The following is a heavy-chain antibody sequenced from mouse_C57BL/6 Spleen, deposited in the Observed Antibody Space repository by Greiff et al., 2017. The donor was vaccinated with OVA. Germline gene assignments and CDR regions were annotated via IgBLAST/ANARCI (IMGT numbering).Heavy chain of an antibody. D-gene: IGHD1-1*01. Sequence: EVHLVESGGGLVKPGGSLKLSCAASGFTFSDYGMHWVRQAPEKGLEWVAYISSGSSTIYYADTVKGRFTISRDNAKNTLFLQMTSLGSEDTAMYYCARGFITTAMDYWGQGTSVTVSS. V-gene: IGHV5-17*01. CDR2: ISSGSSTI. CDR1: GFTFSDYG. J-gene: IGHJ4*01. CDR3: ARGFITTAMDY.